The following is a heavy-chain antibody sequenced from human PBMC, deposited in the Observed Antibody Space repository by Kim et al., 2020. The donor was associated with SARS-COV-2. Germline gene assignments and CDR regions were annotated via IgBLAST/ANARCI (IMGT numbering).Heavy chain of an antibody. J-gene: IGHJ5*02. CDR2: ITWDGKGI. Sequence: GGSLRLSCTPSGFTVDDYGMSWVRQVPGKGLEWVAGITWDGKGIGYADSVKGRFTISRDSARNFLHLQMDSLRVEDTALYHCARDAYFDDSGFYGLFSWGQGTLVTVSP. D-gene: IGHD3-22*01. CDR1: GFTVDDYG. V-gene: IGHV3-20*01. CDR3: ARDAYFDDSGFYGLFS.